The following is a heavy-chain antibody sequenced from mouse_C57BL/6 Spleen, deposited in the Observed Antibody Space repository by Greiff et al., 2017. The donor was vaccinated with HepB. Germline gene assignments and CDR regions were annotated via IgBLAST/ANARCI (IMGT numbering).Heavy chain of an antibody. J-gene: IGHJ2*01. CDR3: ARTSNYDWYFDY. CDR1: GYAFTNYL. CDR2: INPGSGGT. V-gene: IGHV1-54*01. Sequence: QVQLKESGAELVRPGTSVKVSCKASGYAFTNYLIEWVKQRPGQGLEWIGVINPGSGGTNYNEKFKGKATLTADKSSSTAYMQLSSLTSEDSAVYFCARTSNYDWYFDYWGQGTTLTVSS. D-gene: IGHD2-5*01.